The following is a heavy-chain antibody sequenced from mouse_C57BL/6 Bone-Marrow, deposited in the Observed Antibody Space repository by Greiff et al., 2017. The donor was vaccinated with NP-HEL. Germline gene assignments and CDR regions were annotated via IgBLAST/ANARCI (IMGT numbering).Heavy chain of an antibody. Sequence: EVKLMESGGGLVKPGGSLKLSCAASGFTFSSYAMSWVRQTPEKRLEWVATISDGGSYTYYPDNVKGRFTISRDNAKNNLYLQMSHLKSEDTAMYYCAREGDYGNYYAMDYWGQGTSVTVSS. CDR3: AREGDYGNYYAMDY. V-gene: IGHV5-4*01. J-gene: IGHJ4*01. CDR1: GFTFSSYA. CDR2: ISDGGSYT. D-gene: IGHD2-1*01.